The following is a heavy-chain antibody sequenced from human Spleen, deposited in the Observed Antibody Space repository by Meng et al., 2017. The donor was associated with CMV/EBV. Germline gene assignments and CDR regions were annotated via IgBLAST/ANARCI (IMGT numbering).Heavy chain of an antibody. CDR3: ARGFDSQTGDRFDY. D-gene: IGHD7-27*01. Sequence: SETLSLTCHVSGYSISSGYYWGWIRQPPGKGLQWIGSIFHAGDTYYNPALSSRVTISVDTSKNQFSLRLSSVTAADTAVYYCARGFDSQTGDRFDYWGQGTLVTVSS. J-gene: IGHJ4*02. CDR1: GYSISSGYY. CDR2: IFHAGDT. V-gene: IGHV4-38-2*02.